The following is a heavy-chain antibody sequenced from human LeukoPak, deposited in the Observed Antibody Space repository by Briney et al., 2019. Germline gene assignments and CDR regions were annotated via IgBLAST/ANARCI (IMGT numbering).Heavy chain of an antibody. CDR1: GGTFSSYA. D-gene: IGHD6-13*01. CDR3: ASTKTGYSSSWSPDDAFDI. Sequence: GASVKVSCKASGGTFSSYAISWVRQAPGQGLEWMGGIIPIFGTANYAQKFQGRVTITADKSTSTAYMELSSLRSEDTAVYYCASTKTGYSSSWSPDDAFDIWGQGTMVTASS. J-gene: IGHJ3*02. V-gene: IGHV1-69*06. CDR2: IIPIFGTA.